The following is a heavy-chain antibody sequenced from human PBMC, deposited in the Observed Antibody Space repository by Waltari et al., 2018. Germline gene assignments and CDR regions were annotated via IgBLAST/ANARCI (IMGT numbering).Heavy chain of an antibody. V-gene: IGHV4-4*02. D-gene: IGHD1-26*01. CDR3: ATRDVYSGSPC. Sequence: QVQLRESGPGLVRPSETLSLTCPVYGYSMTTVRWWTWVCQSPGKGLEWIGEIHQSGDTNYIPSLKSRVTLSIDKSRDVFSWQLTSVTAADTAVYYCATRDVYSGSPCWGQGTLVAVSS. CDR2: IHQSGDT. J-gene: IGHJ4*01. CDR1: GYSMTTVRW.